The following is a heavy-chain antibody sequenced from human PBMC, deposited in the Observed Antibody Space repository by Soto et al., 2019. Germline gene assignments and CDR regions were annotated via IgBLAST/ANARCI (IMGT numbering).Heavy chain of an antibody. V-gene: IGHV3-7*01. CDR1: GFTFSSCW. Sequence: GGALRLSCAASGFTFSSCWMTWVRQAPGKGLEGVASIKHEGVEMYSVDSVKGRFTVSRDNAKNSLYLQMNSLRAEDTAVYYCARAGYCSGPICYSPHHYYMDVWGTGTTVTVSS. D-gene: IGHD2-15*01. CDR2: IKHEGVEM. J-gene: IGHJ6*03. CDR3: ARAGYCSGPICYSPHHYYMDV.